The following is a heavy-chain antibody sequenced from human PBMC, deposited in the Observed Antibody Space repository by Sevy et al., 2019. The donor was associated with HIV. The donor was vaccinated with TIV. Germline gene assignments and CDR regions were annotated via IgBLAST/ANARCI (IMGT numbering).Heavy chain of an antibody. Sequence: GGSLRLSCAASGFTFSSYAMSWVRQAPGKGLEWVSAISGSGGSTYYADSVKGRFTISRDNSKNTLYLQMNSLRAEDTAVYYCTKDVRYDSSGYFDYWGQGILVTVSS. J-gene: IGHJ4*02. V-gene: IGHV3-23*01. CDR3: TKDVRYDSSGYFDY. CDR2: ISGSGGST. D-gene: IGHD3-22*01. CDR1: GFTFSSYA.